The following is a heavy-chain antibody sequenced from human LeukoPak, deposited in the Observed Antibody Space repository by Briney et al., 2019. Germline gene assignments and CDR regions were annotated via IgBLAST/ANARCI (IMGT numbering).Heavy chain of an antibody. Sequence: PSETLSLTCTVSGVSISSSSYYWGWIRQPPGKGLEWIGSIYYSGSTYYNPSLKSRVTISVDTSKNQFSLKLSSVTAADTAVYYCARRPRRDDYGDYGTWDYWGQGTLVTVSS. CDR1: GVSISSSSYY. CDR2: IYYSGST. D-gene: IGHD4-17*01. V-gene: IGHV4-39*01. J-gene: IGHJ4*02. CDR3: ARRPRRDDYGDYGTWDY.